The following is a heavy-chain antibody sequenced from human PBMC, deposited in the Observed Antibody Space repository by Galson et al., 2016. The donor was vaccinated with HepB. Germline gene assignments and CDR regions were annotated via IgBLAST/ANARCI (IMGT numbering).Heavy chain of an antibody. CDR1: GASISSSDW. CDR2: IYHGGST. Sequence: ETLSLTCAVSGASISSSDWWSWVRQPPGKGLEWIGEIYHGGSTNYKPSLKSRVTISVDKSKNQLSLKLSSVTAADTAVYYCAGTYYGFMGHPDDWGQGTLVTVSS. J-gene: IGHJ4*02. D-gene: IGHD3-16*01. V-gene: IGHV4-4*02. CDR3: AGTYYGFMGHPDD.